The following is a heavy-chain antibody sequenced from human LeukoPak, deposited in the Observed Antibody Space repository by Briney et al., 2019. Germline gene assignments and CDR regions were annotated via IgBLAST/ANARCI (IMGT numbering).Heavy chain of an antibody. CDR2: IYSGGNT. CDR1: GFTVSSNY. J-gene: IGHJ4*02. V-gene: IGHV3-66*04. D-gene: IGHD5-18*01. Sequence: GGSLRLSCAASGFTVSSNYMSWVRQAPGKGLEWVSMIYSGGNTFYTDSVKGRFIISRDNSKNTLDLQMNSLRAEDTAVYYCARRGHGYGSPFDYWGQGTLVTVSS. CDR3: ARRGHGYGSPFDY.